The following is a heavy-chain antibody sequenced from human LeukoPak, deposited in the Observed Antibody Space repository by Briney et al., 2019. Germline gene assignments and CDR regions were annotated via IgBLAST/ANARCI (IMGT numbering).Heavy chain of an antibody. CDR3: ARGQRVLLWFGGFFDY. J-gene: IGHJ4*02. V-gene: IGHV4-39*01. D-gene: IGHD3-10*01. Sequence: PSETLSLTCTVSGGSISSSSYYWGWIRQPPGKGLEWIGSIYYSGSTYYNPSLKSRVTISVDTSKNQFSLRLSSVTAADTAVYYCARGQRVLLWFGGFFDYWGQGTLVTVSS. CDR1: GGSISSSSYY. CDR2: IYYSGST.